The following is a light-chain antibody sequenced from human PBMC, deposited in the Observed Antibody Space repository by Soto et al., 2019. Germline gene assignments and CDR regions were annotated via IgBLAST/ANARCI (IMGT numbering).Light chain of an antibody. CDR1: QSLRSNY. CDR3: QQYGSSPLT. CDR2: GAS. V-gene: IGKV3-20*01. J-gene: IGKJ4*01. Sequence: TVLTQSPGTLSLSPGERATLSCRASQSLRSNYIAWYQQKPGQAPRLLIYGASSRASGIPDRFTGSGSGADFTLTINNLEPEDYAMYYCQQYGSSPLTFGGGSKVEI.